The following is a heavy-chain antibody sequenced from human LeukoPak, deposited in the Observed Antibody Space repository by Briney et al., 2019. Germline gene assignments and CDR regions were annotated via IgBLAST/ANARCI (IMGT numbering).Heavy chain of an antibody. Sequence: GASLRLSCAGSGLIFSDFYINWIRQSPGKGLEWLAYISPDGSYTTYADSVKGRFVISRDNAKNSVSLQMNSLRVEDTAVYFCASDQVSGVFDYWGQGARVTVS. J-gene: IGHJ4*02. D-gene: IGHD5/OR15-5a*01. CDR3: ASDQVSGVFDY. V-gene: IGHV3-11*05. CDR2: ISPDGSYT. CDR1: GLIFSDFY.